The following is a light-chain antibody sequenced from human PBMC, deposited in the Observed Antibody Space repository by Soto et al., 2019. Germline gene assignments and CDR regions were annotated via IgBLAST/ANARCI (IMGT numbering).Light chain of an antibody. J-gene: IGKJ4*01. CDR1: QSVSSN. CDR2: GAS. Sequence: EIVMTQSPATLSVSPGERATLSCRASQSVSSNLAWYQQKPGQAPRLLIYGASTRATGVPARLSGSGSGTEFTLTINSLQSEDFAVYYCHQYNSWPLTFGGGTKVEIK. CDR3: HQYNSWPLT. V-gene: IGKV3-15*01.